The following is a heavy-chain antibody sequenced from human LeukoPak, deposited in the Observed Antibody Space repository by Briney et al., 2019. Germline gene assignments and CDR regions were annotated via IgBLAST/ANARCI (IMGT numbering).Heavy chain of an antibody. CDR2: IYIGGKT. CDR1: GVSISSLY. Sequence: IPSETLSLTCNVSGVSISSLYWSWIRQPAGKGLEWIGRIYIGGKTNYNPSLKSRLTMSMDTSKNQFSLKLRSVTAADTAVYYCAREGYSSSWYYWGPGTLVTVSS. D-gene: IGHD6-13*01. V-gene: IGHV4-4*07. J-gene: IGHJ4*02. CDR3: AREGYSSSWYY.